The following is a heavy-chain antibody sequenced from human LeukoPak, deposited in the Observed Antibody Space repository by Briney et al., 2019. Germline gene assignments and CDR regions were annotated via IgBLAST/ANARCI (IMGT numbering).Heavy chain of an antibody. V-gene: IGHV4-34*01. CDR3: ARGYYGSGSYFDY. CDR2: INHSGST. Sequence: PSETLSLTCAVYGGSFSGYYWTWIRQPPGQGLEWIGEINHSGSTNCNPSLKSRVTISVDTSKNQFSLKLSSVTAADTAVYYCARGYYGSGSYFDYWGQGTLVTVSS. CDR1: GGSFSGYY. J-gene: IGHJ4*02. D-gene: IGHD3-10*01.